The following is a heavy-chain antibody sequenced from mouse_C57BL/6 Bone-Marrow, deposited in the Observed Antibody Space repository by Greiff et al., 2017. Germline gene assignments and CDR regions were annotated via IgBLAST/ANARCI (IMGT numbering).Heavy chain of an antibody. D-gene: IGHD2-10*02. Sequence: QVQLQQPGAELVRPGSSVKLSCKASGYTFTSYWMHWVKQRPIQGLEWIGNIDPSDSETHYNQKFKDKATLTVDKSSSTAYMQLSSLTSEDSAVYYGARFGGYGYWYFDVWGTGTTVTVSS. J-gene: IGHJ1*03. CDR2: IDPSDSET. CDR3: ARFGGYGYWYFDV. CDR1: GYTFTSYW. V-gene: IGHV1-52*01.